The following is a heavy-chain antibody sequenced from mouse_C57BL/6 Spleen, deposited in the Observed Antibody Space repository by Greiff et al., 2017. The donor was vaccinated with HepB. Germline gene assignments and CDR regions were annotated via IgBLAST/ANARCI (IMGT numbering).Heavy chain of an antibody. D-gene: IGHD2-2*01. Sequence: VESEGGLVQPGSSMKLSCTASGFTFSDYYMAWVRQVPEKGLEWVANINYDGSSTYYLDSLKSRFIISRDNAKNILYLQMSSLKSEDTATYCCARVNYWYFDVWGTGTTVTVSS. J-gene: IGHJ1*03. CDR2: INYDGSST. CDR1: GFTFSDYY. V-gene: IGHV5-16*01. CDR3: ARVNYWYFDV.